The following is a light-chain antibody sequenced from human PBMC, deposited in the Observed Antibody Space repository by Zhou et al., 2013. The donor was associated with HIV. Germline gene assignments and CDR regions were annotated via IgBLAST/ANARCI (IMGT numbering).Light chain of an antibody. CDR1: QSISTR. Sequence: DIQMTQSLLTLSASVGDRVTITCRASQSISTRLAWYQQKPGKAPKLLIYEASSLEGGVPPRFSGSGSGTEFTLTISSLQSEDFALYYCQQYNNWPPTFGQGTKVEVK. V-gene: IGKV1-5*03. CDR3: QQYNNWPPT. CDR2: EAS. J-gene: IGKJ1*01.